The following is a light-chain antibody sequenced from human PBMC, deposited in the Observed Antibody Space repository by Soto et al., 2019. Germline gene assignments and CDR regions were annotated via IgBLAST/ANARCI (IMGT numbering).Light chain of an antibody. CDR3: QLYNSYPLT. Sequence: DIQMTQSPSTLSASVGDRVTITCRASQSITSWLAWYQQKPGKAPKLLIYKASSLESGVPSRFSGSGSGTEFTLTITVLQPDDFATYYCQLYNSYPLTFGGGTKVEIK. J-gene: IGKJ4*01. CDR2: KAS. CDR1: QSITSW. V-gene: IGKV1-5*03.